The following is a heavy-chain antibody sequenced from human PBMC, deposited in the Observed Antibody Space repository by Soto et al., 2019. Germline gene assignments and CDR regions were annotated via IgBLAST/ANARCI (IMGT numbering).Heavy chain of an antibody. CDR3: APERSAQYFDY. Sequence: ASVKVSCKASGGSFSSHGIAWVRQVPGQGLEWVGGIMPTFGSATYAPKFQGRVTITADKSTSTAYMELRSLRSEDTAVYYCAPERSAQYFDYWGQGTLVTVYS. V-gene: IGHV1-69*06. D-gene: IGHD1-1*01. J-gene: IGHJ4*02. CDR2: IMPTFGSA. CDR1: GGSFSSHG.